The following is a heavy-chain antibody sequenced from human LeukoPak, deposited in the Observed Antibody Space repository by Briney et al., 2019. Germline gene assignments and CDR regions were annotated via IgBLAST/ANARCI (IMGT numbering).Heavy chain of an antibody. CDR3: ARLQIAEGLDY. CDR1: GGSISSSSYY. D-gene: IGHD6-13*01. CDR2: IYYSGST. Sequence: PSETLSLTCTVSGGSISSSSYYWGWIRQPPGKGLEWIGSIYYSGSTYYNPSLKSRVTISVDTSKNQFSLKLSSVTAADTAVYYCARLQIAEGLDYWGQGTLVTVSS. J-gene: IGHJ4*02. V-gene: IGHV4-39*01.